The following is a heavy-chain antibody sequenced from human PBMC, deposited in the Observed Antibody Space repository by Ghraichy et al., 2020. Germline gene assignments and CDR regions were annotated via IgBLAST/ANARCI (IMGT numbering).Heavy chain of an antibody. Sequence: ASVKVSCKASGYTFTSYAMHWVRQAPGQRLEWMGWINAGNGNTKYSQKFQGRVTITRDTSASTAYMELSSLRSEDTAVYYCARSGNRLLWFGELLSYFDYWGQGTLVTVSS. CDR2: INAGNGNT. V-gene: IGHV1-3*01. J-gene: IGHJ4*02. D-gene: IGHD3-10*01. CDR1: GYTFTSYA. CDR3: ARSGNRLLWFGELLSYFDY.